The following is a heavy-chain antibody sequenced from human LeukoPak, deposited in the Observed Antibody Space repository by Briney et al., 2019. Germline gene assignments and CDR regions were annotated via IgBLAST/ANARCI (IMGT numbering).Heavy chain of an antibody. CDR1: GFTFSKYA. CDR2: INSDGSST. J-gene: IGHJ4*02. CDR3: ARVVCSSASCATVDY. V-gene: IGHV3-74*01. D-gene: IGHD2-2*01. Sequence: GGSLRLSCAASGFTFSKYAMSWVRQAPGKGLVWVSRINSDGSSTSYADSVKGRFTISRDNAKNTLYLQMNSLRAEDTAVYYCARVVCSSASCATVDYWGQGTLVTVSS.